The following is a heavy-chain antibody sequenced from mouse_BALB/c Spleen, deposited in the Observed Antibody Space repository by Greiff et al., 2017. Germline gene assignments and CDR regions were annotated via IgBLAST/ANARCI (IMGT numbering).Heavy chain of an antibody. V-gene: IGHV14-3*02. CDR2: IDPANGNT. J-gene: IGHJ4*01. CDR1: GFNIKDTY. CDR3: ASPYGNNAMDY. D-gene: IGHD2-1*01. Sequence: EVKLMESGAELVKPGASVKLSCTASGFNIKDTYMHWVKQRPEQGLEWIGRIDPANGNTKYDPKFQGKATITADTSSNTAYLQLSSLTSEDTAVYYCASPYGNNAMDYWGQGTSVTVSA.